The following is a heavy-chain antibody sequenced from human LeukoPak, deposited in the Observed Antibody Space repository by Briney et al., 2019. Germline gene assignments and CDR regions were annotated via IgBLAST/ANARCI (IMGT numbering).Heavy chain of an antibody. CDR1: GGSISSYY. CDR2: IYYSGST. V-gene: IGHV4-59*12. CDR3: ARDSSGTLSGGGWFDP. J-gene: IGHJ5*02. Sequence: NPSETLSLTCTVSGGSISSYYWSWIRQPPGKGLEWIGYIYYSGSTNYNPSLKSRVTISVDTSKNQFSLNLTSVTAADTAVYYCARDSSGTLSGGGWFDPWGQGTLVTVSS. D-gene: IGHD6-19*01.